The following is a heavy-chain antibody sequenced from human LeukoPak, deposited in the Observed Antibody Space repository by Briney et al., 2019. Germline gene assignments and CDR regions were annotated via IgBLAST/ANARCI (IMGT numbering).Heavy chain of an antibody. CDR3: ARDNLPAGINDALDI. CDR2: IYASGST. V-gene: IGHV4-61*02. J-gene: IGHJ3*02. D-gene: IGHD6-13*01. CDR1: GGSISSAGYF. Sequence: PSQTLSLTCSVSGGSISSAGYFWTWIRQPAGKRLEWIGRIYASGSTNYNPSLVSRVALSIDTSRNQFSLRLSSVTAADTAVYYCARDNLPAGINDALDIWGQGTRVTVSS.